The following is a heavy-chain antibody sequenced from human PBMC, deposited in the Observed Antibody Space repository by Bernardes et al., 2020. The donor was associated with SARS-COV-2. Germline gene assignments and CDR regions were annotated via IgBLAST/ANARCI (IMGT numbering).Heavy chain of an antibody. J-gene: IGHJ4*02. CDR3: SRAPITMVRGIELNY. CDR1: GFTFNTNA. Sequence: GGCMRLSCVGSGFTFNTNAMYWVRQAPGKALENVSALSHNGRSSYYADSVKGSFTIFRDNSQNTLFLQMRSLRVEDMAVYYWSRAPITMVRGIELNYWGQGTLVTVSS. V-gene: IGHV3-64*02. D-gene: IGHD3-10*01. CDR2: LSHNGRSS.